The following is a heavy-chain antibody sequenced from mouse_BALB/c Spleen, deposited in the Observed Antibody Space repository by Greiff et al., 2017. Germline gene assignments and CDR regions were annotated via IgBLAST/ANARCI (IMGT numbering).Heavy chain of an antibody. J-gene: IGHJ1*01. CDR3: ARGYYGSSPFDV. D-gene: IGHD1-1*01. CDR1: GFSLTSYG. CDR2: IWAGGST. Sequence: VKLVESGPGLVAPSQSLSITCTVSGFSLTSYGVHWVRQPPGKGLEWLGVIWAGGSTNYNSALMSRLSISKDNSKSQVFLKMNSLQTDDTAMYYCARGYYGSSPFDVWGAGTTVTVSS. V-gene: IGHV2-9*02.